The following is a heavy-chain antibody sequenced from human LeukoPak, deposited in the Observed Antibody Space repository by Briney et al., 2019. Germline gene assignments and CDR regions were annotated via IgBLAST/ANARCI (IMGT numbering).Heavy chain of an antibody. CDR2: ISGSGGST. CDR1: GFTFSSYA. V-gene: IGHV3-23*01. Sequence: GGSLRLSCAASGFTFSSYAMSWVRQAPGKGLEWASAISGSGGSTYYADSVKGRFTISRDNSKNTLYLQMNSLRAEDTAVYYCAKGPDIVVVPAAIWGLSYYFDYWGQGTLVTVSS. CDR3: AKGPDIVVVPAAIWGLSYYFDY. D-gene: IGHD2-2*02. J-gene: IGHJ4*02.